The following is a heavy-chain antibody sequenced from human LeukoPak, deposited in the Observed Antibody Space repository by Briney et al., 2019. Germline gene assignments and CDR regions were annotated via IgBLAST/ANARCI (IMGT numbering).Heavy chain of an antibody. V-gene: IGHV1-18*01. J-gene: IGHJ4*02. CDR3: ARGMERNTFADFDF. CDR1: GYTFPTYG. CDR2: ISPYNGNT. Sequence: ASVKVSFKASGYTFPTYGISWVRQAPGQGLEWMGWISPYNGNTNYAQKFQGRVTMTTDTSTSTAYMELRSLRSDDTAVYYCARGMERNTFADFDFWGQGTLVTVSS. D-gene: IGHD1-26*01.